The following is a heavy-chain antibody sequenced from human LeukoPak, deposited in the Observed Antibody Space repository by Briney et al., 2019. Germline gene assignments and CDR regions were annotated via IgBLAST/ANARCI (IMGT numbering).Heavy chain of an antibody. V-gene: IGHV4-34*01. Sequence: SETLSLTCSVYGGSFSGYYWSWIRQPPGKGLEWIGEINHSGSTNYNPSLKSRLTISVDTAKNQFSLELSSVTAADTAVYYCARGQLLYYYYYGMDVWGQGTTVTVSS. CDR3: ARGQLLYYYYYGMDV. J-gene: IGHJ6*02. D-gene: IGHD2-2*01. CDR2: INHSGST. CDR1: GGSFSGYY.